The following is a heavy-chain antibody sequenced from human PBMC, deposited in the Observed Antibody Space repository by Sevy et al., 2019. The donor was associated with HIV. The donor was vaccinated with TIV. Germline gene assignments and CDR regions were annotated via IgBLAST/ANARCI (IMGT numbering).Heavy chain of an antibody. V-gene: IGHV1-8*02. J-gene: IGHJ5*02. Sequence: ASVKVSCKASGYTFTSYDINWVRQATGQGLEWMGWMNPNTGNTGYAQKFQGRVTMTRETSTRPAYMELRSLRSDDTAIYYCTRVRALNYYDTSVSMEYNWFDPWGQGTLVTVSS. CDR3: TRVRALNYYDTSVSMEYNWFDP. CDR1: GYTFTSYD. CDR2: MNPNTGNT. D-gene: IGHD3-22*01.